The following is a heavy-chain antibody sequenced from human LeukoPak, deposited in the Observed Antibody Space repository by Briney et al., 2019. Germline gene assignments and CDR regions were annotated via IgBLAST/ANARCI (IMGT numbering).Heavy chain of an antibody. Sequence: PGGCLRLSCAASGFTLNTYWMHWVRQAPGKGLVWVSRINNDGRSTNYADSVKGRFTISRDNAKNTLSLQMNSLRAEDTAVYYCAKAADYDTDAFDIWGQGTMVTVSS. J-gene: IGHJ3*02. V-gene: IGHV3-74*01. CDR1: GFTLNTYW. CDR3: AKAADYDTDAFDI. D-gene: IGHD4/OR15-4a*01. CDR2: INNDGRST.